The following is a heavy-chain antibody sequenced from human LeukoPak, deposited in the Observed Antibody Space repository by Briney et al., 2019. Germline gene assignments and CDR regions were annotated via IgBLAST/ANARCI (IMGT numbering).Heavy chain of an antibody. CDR2: MNPNSGNT. Sequence: GASVKVSCKASGYTFTSYDINWVRQATGQGLEWMGWMNPNSGNTGYAQKLQGRVTTTTDTSTSTAYMELRSLRSDDTAVYYCARLGYYYGSGSYYNGQHLFDYWGQGTLVTVSS. V-gene: IGHV1-8*02. CDR1: GYTFTSYD. CDR3: ARLGYYYGSGSYYNGQHLFDY. J-gene: IGHJ4*02. D-gene: IGHD3-10*01.